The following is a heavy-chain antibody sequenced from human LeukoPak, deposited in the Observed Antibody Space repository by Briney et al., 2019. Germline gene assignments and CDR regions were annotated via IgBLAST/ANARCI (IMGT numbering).Heavy chain of an antibody. CDR3: AKDRDLLFAHCWFDL. V-gene: IGHV3-23*01. Sequence: GGSLRLSCAASGFTFSSYAMSWVRQAPGKGLEWVSGISISGGSAYYADSVKGRFTISRDNSKNTLYLQMNRLRAEDTAVYYCAKDRDLLFAHCWFDLWGQGILVTVSS. D-gene: IGHD3-10*01. CDR2: ISISGGSA. CDR1: GFTFSSYA. J-gene: IGHJ5*02.